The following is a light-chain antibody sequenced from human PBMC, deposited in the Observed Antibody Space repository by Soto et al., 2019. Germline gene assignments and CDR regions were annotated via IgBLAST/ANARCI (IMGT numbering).Light chain of an antibody. J-gene: IGKJ1*01. CDR3: QQYNTYWT. V-gene: IGKV1-5*03. CDR1: QSISNW. CDR2: KAS. Sequence: DIQMTQSPSTLSASVVDRVTITFRASQSISNWLAWYQQKPGKAPKLLIYKASILESGVPSRFNGSGSGTEFTLTISSLQPADFASYYCQQYNTYWTFGQGTKVDIK.